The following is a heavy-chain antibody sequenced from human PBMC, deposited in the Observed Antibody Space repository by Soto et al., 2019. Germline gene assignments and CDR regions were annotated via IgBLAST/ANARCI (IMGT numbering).Heavy chain of an antibody. V-gene: IGHV1-69*02. J-gene: IGHJ4*02. CDR3: ARVRGGETYYYDSSGYYSLPSDY. CDR2: IIPILGIA. CDR1: GGTFSSYT. Sequence: SVKVSCKASGGTFSSYTISWVRQAPGQGLEWMGRIIPILGIANYAQKFQGRVTITADKSTSTAYMELRSLRSDDTAVYYCARVRGGETYYYDSSGYYSLPSDYWGQGTLVTVSS. D-gene: IGHD3-22*01.